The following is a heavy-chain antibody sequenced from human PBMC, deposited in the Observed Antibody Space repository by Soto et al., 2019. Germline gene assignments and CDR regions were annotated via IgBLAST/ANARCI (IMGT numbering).Heavy chain of an antibody. CDR2: IIPIFGTA. D-gene: IGHD6-13*01. CDR1: GFTFSSYA. J-gene: IGHJ6*02. Sequence: QVQLVESGGGVVQPGRSLRLSCAASGFTFSSYAMHWVRQAPGQGLEWMGGIIPIFGTANYAQKFQGRVTITADESTSTAYMELSSLRSEDTAVYYCARDGGFGSSWYKGDYYYYGMDVWGQGTTVTVSS. CDR3: ARDGGFGSSWYKGDYYYYGMDV. V-gene: IGHV1-69*01.